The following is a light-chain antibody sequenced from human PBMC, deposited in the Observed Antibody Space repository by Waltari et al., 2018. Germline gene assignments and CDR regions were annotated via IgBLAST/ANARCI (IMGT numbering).Light chain of an antibody. CDR2: KAS. CDR3: QQYNDYGTWT. CDR1: QSVSDW. V-gene: IGKV1-5*03. Sequence: DIQMTQSPSTLSASVGDTVTITCRASQSVSDWLAWYQHKPGKAPKVLIYKASSLKSGVPSRFSGSGSGTEFTLTISSLQPDDFATYYCQQYNDYGTWTFGQGTKVEIK. J-gene: IGKJ1*01.